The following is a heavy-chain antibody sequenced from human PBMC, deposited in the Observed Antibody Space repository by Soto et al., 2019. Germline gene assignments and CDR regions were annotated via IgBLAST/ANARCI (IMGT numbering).Heavy chain of an antibody. CDR2: IIPIFGTA. CDR1: GGTFSSYA. CDR3: ARGFLEWLFYNWFDP. Sequence: SVKVSCKASGGTFSSYAISWVRQAPGQGLEWMGGIIPIFGTANYAQKFQGRVTITADESTSTAYMELSSLRSEDTAVYYCARGFLEWLFYNWFDPWGQGTLVTVSS. V-gene: IGHV1-69*13. J-gene: IGHJ5*02. D-gene: IGHD3-3*01.